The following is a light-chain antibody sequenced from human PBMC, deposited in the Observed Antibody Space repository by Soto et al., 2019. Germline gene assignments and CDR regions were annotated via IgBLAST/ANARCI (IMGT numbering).Light chain of an antibody. CDR2: AAS. V-gene: IGKV1-39*01. Sequence: IQMTQSPSTLSASGGDRVTIPFRASQSISSYLNWYQQKPGKAPKLLIYAASSLQSGVPSRFSGSGSGTDFTLTISSLQPEDFATYYCQQSYKTWPFGPGTKVDIK. CDR1: QSISSY. J-gene: IGKJ1*01. CDR3: QQSYKTWP.